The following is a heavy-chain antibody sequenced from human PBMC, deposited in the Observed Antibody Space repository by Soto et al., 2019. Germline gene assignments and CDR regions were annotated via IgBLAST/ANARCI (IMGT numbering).Heavy chain of an antibody. D-gene: IGHD2-15*01. CDR1: GGSISSGGYY. CDR3: ARDQLGYCSGGSCFNMDV. CDR2: IYYSGST. Sequence: SETLSLTCTVSGGSISSGGYYWSWIRQHPGKGLEWIGYIYYSGSTYYNPSLKSRVTISVDTSKNQFSLKLSSVTAADTAVYYCARDQLGYCSGGSCFNMDVWGKGTTVTVSS. J-gene: IGHJ6*03. V-gene: IGHV4-31*03.